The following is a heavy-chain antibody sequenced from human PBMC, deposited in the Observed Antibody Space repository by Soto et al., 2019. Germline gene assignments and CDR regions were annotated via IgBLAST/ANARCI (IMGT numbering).Heavy chain of an antibody. Sequence: SETLSLTCTVSGGSISSSSYYWGWIRQPPGKGLEWIGSIYYSGSTYYNPSLKSRVTISVDTSKNQFSLKLSSVTAADTAVYYCARQDCTNGVCYGYYYYYMDVWGKGTTVTVSS. V-gene: IGHV4-39*01. CDR3: ARQDCTNGVCYGYYYYYMDV. D-gene: IGHD2-8*01. CDR2: IYYSGST. J-gene: IGHJ6*03. CDR1: GGSISSSSYY.